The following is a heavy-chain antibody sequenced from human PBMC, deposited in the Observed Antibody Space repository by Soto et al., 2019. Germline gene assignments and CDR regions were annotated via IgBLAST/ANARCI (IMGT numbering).Heavy chain of an antibody. CDR1: GFTFSSYA. CDR2: ISSGANT. Sequence: EVQLLESGGGLVQPGGSLRLSCAASGFTFSSYAMSWVRQAPGKGLECVSSISSGANTYYTDSVRGRFTISRDNSKNSLYLQMSSLRAADTAIYYCAKASATVKSDGMDVWGQGTTVTVSS. V-gene: IGHV3-23*01. CDR3: AKASATVKSDGMDV. J-gene: IGHJ6*02.